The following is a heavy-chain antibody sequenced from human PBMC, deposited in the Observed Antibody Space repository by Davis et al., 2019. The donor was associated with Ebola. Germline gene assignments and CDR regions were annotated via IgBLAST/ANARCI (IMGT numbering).Heavy chain of an antibody. CDR3: ARGGDSSSWYYYYGMDV. J-gene: IGHJ6*02. CDR2: IYYSGST. V-gene: IGHV4-34*01. CDR1: GGSFSGYY. Sequence: MPSETLSLTCAVYGGSFSGYYWGWIRQPPGKGLEWIGSIYYSGSTNYNPSLKSRVTISVDTSKNQFSLKLSSVTAADTAVYYCARGGDSSSWYYYYGMDVWGQGTTVTVSS. D-gene: IGHD6-13*01.